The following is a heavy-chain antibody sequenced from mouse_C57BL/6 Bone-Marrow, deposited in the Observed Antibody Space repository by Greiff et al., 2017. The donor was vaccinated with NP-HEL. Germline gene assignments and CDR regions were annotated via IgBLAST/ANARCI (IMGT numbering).Heavy chain of an antibody. Sequence: VQLQQSGAELVKEGAAGKRGGKEEGGRCTVETMGGGERCAGQGLEWIGWFYPGSGSIKYNEKFKDKATLTADKSSSTVYMELSRLTSEDSAVYFCARHGPLYGSSPWFAYWGQGTLVTVSA. V-gene: IGHV1-62-2*01. CDR3: ARHGPLYGSSPWFAY. CDR2: FYPGSGSI. J-gene: IGHJ3*01. CDR1: GGRCTVET. D-gene: IGHD1-1*01.